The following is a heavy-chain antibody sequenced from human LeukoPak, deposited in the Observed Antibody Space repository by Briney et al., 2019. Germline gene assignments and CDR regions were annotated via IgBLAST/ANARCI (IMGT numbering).Heavy chain of an antibody. J-gene: IGHJ4*02. D-gene: IGHD1-14*01. Sequence: ASVKVSCKPTGYSFTAYYIFWMRQAPGQGLECMGWIYNGATKYAQRFQSRVTMTRDTSISTAYMELSRLRSDDTATYYCASWAGGNEPVASFDYWGKGTLVTVSS. V-gene: IGHV1-2*02. CDR3: ASWAGGNEPVASFDY. CDR2: IYNGAT. CDR1: GYSFTAYY.